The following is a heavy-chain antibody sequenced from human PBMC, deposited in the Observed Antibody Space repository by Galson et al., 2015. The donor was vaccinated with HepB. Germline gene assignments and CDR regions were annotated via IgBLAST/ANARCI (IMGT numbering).Heavy chain of an antibody. CDR3: TREGPTSAGDY. J-gene: IGHJ4*02. D-gene: IGHD2/OR15-2a*01. V-gene: IGHV1-18*01. Sequence: SVKVSCKASGSRFTTYGIGWVRQAPGQGLEWMGWINGYNGNTDYAQKFQDRITLTTDTSTTTAYMELRTLRSDDTAVYYCTREGPTSAGDYWGQGTLVTVSS. CDR2: INGYNGNT. CDR1: GSRFTTYG.